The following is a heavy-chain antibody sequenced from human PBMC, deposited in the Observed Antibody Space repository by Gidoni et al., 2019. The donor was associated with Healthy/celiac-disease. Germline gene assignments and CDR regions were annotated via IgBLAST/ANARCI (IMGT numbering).Heavy chain of an antibody. D-gene: IGHD3-10*01. J-gene: IGHJ3*02. Sequence: EVQLLESGGGLVQPGGSLRLSCAASGFTFSSYAMSWVRQAPGKGLEWVSAISGSGGSTYYADSVKGRFTISRDNSKNTLYLQMNSLRAEDTAVYYCAKEGDYYGSGRDAFDIWGQGTMVTVSS. CDR1: GFTFSSYA. V-gene: IGHV3-23*01. CDR3: AKEGDYYGSGRDAFDI. CDR2: ISGSGGST.